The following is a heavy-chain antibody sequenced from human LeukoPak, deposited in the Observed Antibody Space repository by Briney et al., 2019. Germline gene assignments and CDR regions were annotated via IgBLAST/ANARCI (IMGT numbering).Heavy chain of an antibody. Sequence: PGGSLGPSWEAAGFPFRRFGMHRGRPAPGKGLGGGAFLRYDGSNKYYADSVKGRFTISRDNSKNTLYLQMNSLRAEDTAVYYCAKDRLVWGSYRFVSFDYWGQGTLVTVSS. D-gene: IGHD3-16*02. V-gene: IGHV3-30*02. CDR1: GFPFRRFG. J-gene: IGHJ4*02. CDR3: AKDRLVWGSYRFVSFDY. CDR2: LRYDGSNK.